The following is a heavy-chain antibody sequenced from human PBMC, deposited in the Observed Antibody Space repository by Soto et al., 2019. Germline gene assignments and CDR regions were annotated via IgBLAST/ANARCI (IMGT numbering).Heavy chain of an antibody. CDR3: ARVYSSSWYRSFRGMDV. CDR1: GYTFTSYG. CDR2: ISAYNGNT. V-gene: IGHV1-18*04. D-gene: IGHD6-13*01. J-gene: IGHJ6*04. Sequence: ASVKVSCKASGYTFTSYGISWVRQAPGQGLEWMGWISAYNGNTNYAQKLQGRVTMTTDTSTSTAYMELRRLRSDDKAVYYCARVYSSSWYRSFRGMDVWGEGTTVTVSS.